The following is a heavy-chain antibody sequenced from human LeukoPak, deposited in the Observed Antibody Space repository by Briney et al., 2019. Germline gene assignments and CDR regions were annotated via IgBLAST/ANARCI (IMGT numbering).Heavy chain of an antibody. CDR1: GYSISSGYY. V-gene: IGHV4-38-2*02. D-gene: IGHD3-10*01. CDR2: IRQSGNT. Sequence: SETLSLTCTVSGYSISSGYYWGWIRQPPGKGLEWIGSIRQSGNTFYNPSLKSRVTISVDTSKNQFSLKLRSVTAADTAVYHCARIHGSGTYYNPQNWFDPWGQGTLVTVST. J-gene: IGHJ5*02. CDR3: ARIHGSGTYYNPQNWFDP.